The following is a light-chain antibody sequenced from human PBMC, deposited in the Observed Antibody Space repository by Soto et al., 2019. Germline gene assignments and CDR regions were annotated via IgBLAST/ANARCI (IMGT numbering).Light chain of an antibody. Sequence: IQLTQCPSSLSASVGDRVTITCRASQEIGNYLAWYRQKPGNAPELLIFSASTLQVGVPSRFSGSGSGTDFTLTISSLQPEDFATYYCQQLHTSLPCTFGQGTRL. CDR3: QQLHTSLPCT. CDR1: QEIGNY. J-gene: IGKJ2*02. CDR2: SAS. V-gene: IGKV1-9*01.